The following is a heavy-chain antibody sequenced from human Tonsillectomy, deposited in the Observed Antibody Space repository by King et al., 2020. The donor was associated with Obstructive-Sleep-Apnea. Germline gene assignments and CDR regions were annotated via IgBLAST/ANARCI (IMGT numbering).Heavy chain of an antibody. J-gene: IGHJ4*02. CDR1: GYTFTSYG. CDR2: ISAYNGNT. CDR3: ASPGYCSGCSCQVAFDY. V-gene: IGHV1-18*04. Sequence: QLVQSGAEVKKPGASVKVSCKASGYTFTSYGISWVRQAPGQGLEWMGWISAYNGNTNYAQKLQGRVTMTTDTSTSTAYMELRSLRSDDTAVYYCASPGYCSGCSCQVAFDYWGQGTRVTVSS. D-gene: IGHD2-15*01.